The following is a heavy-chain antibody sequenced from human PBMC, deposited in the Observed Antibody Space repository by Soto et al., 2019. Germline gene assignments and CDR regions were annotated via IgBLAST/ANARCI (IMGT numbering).Heavy chain of an antibody. V-gene: IGHV3-23*01. J-gene: IGHJ4*02. CDR3: TKEHGGGISMVTSYFDY. CDR2: ISGNGRST. D-gene: IGHD3-10*01. CDR1: GFTLRGYW. Sequence: PGGSLSLSCLASGFTLRGYWMSWVRQAPGKGLEWVSGISGNGRSTYYAESVKGRFTISRDSANNTLLLQMNSLRADDTAVYYCTKEHGGGISMVTSYFDYRGQGTLVTVSS.